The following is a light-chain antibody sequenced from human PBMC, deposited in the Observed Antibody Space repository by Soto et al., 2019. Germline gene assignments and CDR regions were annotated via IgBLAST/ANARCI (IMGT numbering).Light chain of an antibody. CDR3: SSYAGSNNFV. Sequence: QSALTQPPSASGSPGQSVTISCTGTSSDVGGYNYVSWYQQHPGKAPKLMIYEVSKRPSGVPDLFSGSKSGNTASLTVSGLQAKDEADYYCSSYAGSNNFVFGTGTQLAVL. CDR2: EVS. CDR1: SSDVGGYNY. V-gene: IGLV2-8*01. J-gene: IGLJ1*01.